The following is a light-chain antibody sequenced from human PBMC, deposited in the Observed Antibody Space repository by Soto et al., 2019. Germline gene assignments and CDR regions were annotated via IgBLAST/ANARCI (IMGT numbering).Light chain of an antibody. J-gene: IGLJ2*01. Sequence: QSALTQPASVSGSPGQSITISCTGTSNDIGAYNYVSWYQQYPGKVPTLIIYEVTFRPSGVSNRFSGSKSGNTASLTISGLQTEDEADYYGGSYASATLIFGGGTKLTV. CDR2: EVT. CDR1: SNDIGAYNY. V-gene: IGLV2-14*03. CDR3: GSYASATLI.